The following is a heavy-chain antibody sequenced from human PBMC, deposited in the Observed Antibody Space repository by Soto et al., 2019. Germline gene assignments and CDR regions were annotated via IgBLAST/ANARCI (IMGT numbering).Heavy chain of an antibody. J-gene: IGHJ6*02. CDR2: ISESGGT. D-gene: IGHD3-16*01. V-gene: IGHV4-34*01. CDR3: ARVRISYGSTSGGGVHFFDYGMDV. Sequence: QVQLQQWGAGLLKPSETLSLTCAVHGGSLRGYFWSWVRQSPGGGLEWIGEISESGGTDYNPSLRSRLSMWVDTSKTQFSLNLTSVTGADTAVYLCARVRISYGSTSGGGVHFFDYGMDVWGQGTTVTVSS. CDR1: GGSLRGYF.